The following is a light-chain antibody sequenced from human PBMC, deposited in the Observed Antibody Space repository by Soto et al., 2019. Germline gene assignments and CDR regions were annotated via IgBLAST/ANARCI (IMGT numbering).Light chain of an antibody. CDR1: SSDVGGYNY. V-gene: IGLV2-8*01. J-gene: IGLJ3*02. CDR3: SSYAGSNNVV. Sequence: QSALTQPPSASGSPGQSVTISCTGTSSDVGGYNYVSWYKQHPGKAPKLMIYEVSKRPSGVPDRFAGSKSGNTASLTVSGLQAEDEADYYCSSYAGSNNVVFGGGTKLPVL. CDR2: EVS.